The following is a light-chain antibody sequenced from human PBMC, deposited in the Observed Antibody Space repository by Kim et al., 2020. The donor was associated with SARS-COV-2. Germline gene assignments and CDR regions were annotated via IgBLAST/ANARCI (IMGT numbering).Light chain of an antibody. CDR2: GKN. CDR3: NSRDSSGNHWV. J-gene: IGLJ3*02. CDR1: SLRSYY. Sequence: SSELTQDPAVSVALGQTVKITCQGDSLRSYYASWYQQKPGQAPVLVIYGKNNRPSGIPDRFSGSSSGNTASLTITGAQAEEEAAYYCNSRDSSGNHWVFG. V-gene: IGLV3-19*01.